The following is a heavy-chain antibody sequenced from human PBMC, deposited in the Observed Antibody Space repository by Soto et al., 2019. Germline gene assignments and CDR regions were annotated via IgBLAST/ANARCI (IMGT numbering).Heavy chain of an antibody. CDR2: ISYDGSNK. CDR3: ARAPPYCSSTSCYPLSGYFQH. V-gene: IGHV3-30-3*01. Sequence: GGSLRLSCAASGFTFSSYAMHWVRQAPGKGLEWVAVISYDGSNKYYADSVKGRFTISRDNSKNTLYLQMNSLRAEDTAVYYCARAPPYCSSTSCYPLSGYFQHWGQGTLVTVSP. CDR1: GFTFSSYA. J-gene: IGHJ1*01. D-gene: IGHD2-2*01.